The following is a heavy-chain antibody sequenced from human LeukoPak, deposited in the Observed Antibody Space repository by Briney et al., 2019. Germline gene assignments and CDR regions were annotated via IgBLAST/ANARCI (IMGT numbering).Heavy chain of an antibody. CDR3: AKGGGTVVVPAARYDAFDI. J-gene: IGHJ3*02. V-gene: IGHV3-23*01. CDR2: ISGSGGST. D-gene: IGHD2-2*01. Sequence: GGSLRLSCAASGFTFSSYAMSWVRQAPGKGLEWVSAISGSGGSTYYADSVKGRFTISRDNSKNTLYLQMNSLRAEDTAVYYCAKGGGTVVVPAARYDAFDIWGQGTMVTVSS. CDR1: GFTFSSYA.